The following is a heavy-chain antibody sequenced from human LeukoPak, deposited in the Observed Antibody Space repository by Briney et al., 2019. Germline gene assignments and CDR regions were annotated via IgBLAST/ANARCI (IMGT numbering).Heavy chain of an antibody. Sequence: ASETLSLTCAVYGGSFSGYYWSWIRQPPGKGLEWIGEINHSGSTNYNPSLKSRVTISVDTSKNQVSLKLSSVTAAETAVYYCARRRRNGPFDPWGQGTLVTVSS. CDR1: GGSFSGYY. CDR3: ARRRRNGPFDP. CDR2: INHSGST. V-gene: IGHV4-34*01. D-gene: IGHD4-11*01. J-gene: IGHJ5*02.